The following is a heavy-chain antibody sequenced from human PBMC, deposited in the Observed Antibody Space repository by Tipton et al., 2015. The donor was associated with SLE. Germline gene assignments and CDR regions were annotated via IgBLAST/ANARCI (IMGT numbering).Heavy chain of an antibody. J-gene: IGHJ4*03. CDR3: ARGAKERITLVRVRPYYFDY. CDR1: GGSFRGYY. Sequence: TLSLTCAVYGGSFRGYYWSWIRQPPGKGLEWIGEMDHSGITNYNPSLKSRVTISVETSKNHFSLTLSSVTAADTAVYYCARGAKERITLVRVRPYYFDYWGQGSLVTVSS. V-gene: IGHV4-34*01. CDR2: MDHSGIT. D-gene: IGHD3-10*01.